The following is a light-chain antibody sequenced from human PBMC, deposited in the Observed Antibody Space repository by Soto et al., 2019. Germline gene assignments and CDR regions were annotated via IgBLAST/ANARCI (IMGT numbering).Light chain of an antibody. CDR1: QSVSSN. CDR2: GAS. Sequence: DIVMTQSPATLSVSPGERATLSCRASQSVSSNLAWYQQKPGQAPRLLIYGASTRATGIPARFSGSGSGTEFTLTISSLQSEDFAVYYCQQYNKWPRTFGQGTKLEIK. CDR3: QQYNKWPRT. V-gene: IGKV3-15*01. J-gene: IGKJ2*01.